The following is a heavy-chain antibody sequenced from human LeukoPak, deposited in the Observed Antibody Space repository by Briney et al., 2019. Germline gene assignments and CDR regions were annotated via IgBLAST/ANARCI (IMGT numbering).Heavy chain of an antibody. CDR1: GGSFSGYY. CDR3: ARVSSSWYQDWYFDL. Sequence: SETLSLTCAVYGGSFSGYYWSWIRQPPGKGLEWIGEINHSGSTNYNPSLKSRVTILVDTSKNQFSLKLSSVTAADTAVYYCARVSSSWYQDWYFDLWGRGTLVTVSS. V-gene: IGHV4-34*01. D-gene: IGHD6-13*01. J-gene: IGHJ2*01. CDR2: INHSGST.